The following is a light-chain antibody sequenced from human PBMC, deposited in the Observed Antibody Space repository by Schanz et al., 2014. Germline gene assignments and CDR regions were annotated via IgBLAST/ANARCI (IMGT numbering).Light chain of an antibody. J-gene: IGKJ2*01. V-gene: IGKV3-11*01. Sequence: EIVLTQSPATLSLSPGERATLSCRASQRLTSYLAWYQQKPGQAPRLLIYDASTRATGIPARFSGSGSGTDFTLTIDSLEPEDFVIYYCQQYNTYPYTFGQGTKLEIK. CDR2: DAS. CDR1: QRLTSY. CDR3: QQYNTYPYT.